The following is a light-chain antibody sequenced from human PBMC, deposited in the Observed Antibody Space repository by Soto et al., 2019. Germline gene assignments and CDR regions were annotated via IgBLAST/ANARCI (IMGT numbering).Light chain of an antibody. J-gene: IGLJ2*01. V-gene: IGLV3-1*01. Sequence: SSELTQPSSVSVSPGQTASITCSGDKLGDKYAYWYQQKPGQSPVLVIYQDTKRPSGIPERFSGSNSGNTATLTISGTQAMDEADYYCQAWDSSTAVFGGGTKLTVL. CDR3: QAWDSSTAV. CDR1: KLGDKY. CDR2: QDT.